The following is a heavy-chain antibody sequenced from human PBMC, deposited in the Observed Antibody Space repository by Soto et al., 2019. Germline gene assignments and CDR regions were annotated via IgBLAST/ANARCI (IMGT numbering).Heavy chain of an antibody. CDR2: NSRSSSYT. CDR3: ARETPLDCSGGSCYHTVFDY. J-gene: IGHJ4*02. D-gene: IGHD2-15*01. V-gene: IGHV3-21*01. Sequence: GGSLGLSCAGSGVTLEDYGVDGVRQDTRKGLEWVSGNSRSSSYTNYAHSVKGRFTISRDNAKNSLYLQMNSLRAEDTAVYYCARETPLDCSGGSCYHTVFDYWGQGTLVTVSS. CDR1: GVTLEDYG.